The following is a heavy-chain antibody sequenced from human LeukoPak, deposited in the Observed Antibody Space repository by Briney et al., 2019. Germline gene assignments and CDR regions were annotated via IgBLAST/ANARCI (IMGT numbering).Heavy chain of an antibody. Sequence: KPSETLSLTCAVYGGSFSGYYWSWIRQPPGKGLEWIGEINHSGGTNYNPSLKSRVTISVDTSKNQFSLKLSSVTAADTAVYYCARARQWLVRGWFDPWGQGTLVTVSS. CDR3: ARARQWLVRGWFDP. CDR1: GGSFSGYY. V-gene: IGHV4-34*01. CDR2: INHSGGT. J-gene: IGHJ5*02. D-gene: IGHD6-19*01.